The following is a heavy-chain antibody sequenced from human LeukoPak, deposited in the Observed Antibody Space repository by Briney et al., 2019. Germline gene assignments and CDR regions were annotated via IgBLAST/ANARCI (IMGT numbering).Heavy chain of an antibody. CDR2: MNPNSGNT. D-gene: IGHD3-22*01. Sequence: ASVKVSCKASGYTFTSYDINWVRQATGQGLEWMGWMNPNSGNTGYAQKFQGRVTMTRNTSISTAYMELSSLRSEDTAVYYCARPPYDSSGYYGMDVWGQGTTVTVSS. CDR3: ARPPYDSSGYYGMDV. J-gene: IGHJ6*02. V-gene: IGHV1-8*01. CDR1: GYTFTSYD.